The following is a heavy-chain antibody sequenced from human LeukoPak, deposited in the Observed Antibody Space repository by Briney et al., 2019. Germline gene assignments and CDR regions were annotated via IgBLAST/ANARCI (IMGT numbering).Heavy chain of an antibody. V-gene: IGHV3-48*03. J-gene: IGHJ5*02. CDR2: ISSSGSTM. CDR1: GFTFSNYE. CDR3: ARASSGWYNWFDP. Sequence: GGSLRLSCAASGFTFSNYEMNWVRQAPGKGLEWVSYISSSGSTMYYADSVKGRFTVSRDNAKNSLYLQMNSLRAEDTAVYYCARASSGWYNWFDPWGQGTLVTVSS. D-gene: IGHD6-19*01.